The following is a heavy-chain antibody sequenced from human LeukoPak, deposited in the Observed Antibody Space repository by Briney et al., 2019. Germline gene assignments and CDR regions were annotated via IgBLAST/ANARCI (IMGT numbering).Heavy chain of an antibody. CDR2: IIGNGRST. J-gene: IGHJ4*02. D-gene: IGHD2-2*01. CDR3: ARGGYCSSTSCYYHLDY. Sequence: GGSLRLSCAASGFTFSSYAMSWVRQAPGKGLEWVSGIIGNGRSTYYTDSVKGRFTISRDNSKNTLYLQMNSLRAEDTAVYYCARGGYCSSTSCYYHLDYWGQGTLVTVSS. V-gene: IGHV3-23*01. CDR1: GFTFSSYA.